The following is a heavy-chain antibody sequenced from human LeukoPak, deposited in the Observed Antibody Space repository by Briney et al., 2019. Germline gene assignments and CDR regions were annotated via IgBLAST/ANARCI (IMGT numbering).Heavy chain of an antibody. D-gene: IGHD3-9*01. V-gene: IGHV1-8*01. J-gene: IGHJ5*02. Sequence: ASEKVSCKASGYTFTSYDINWVRQATGQGLEWMGWMNPNSGNTGYAQKFQGRVTMTRNTSISTAYMELSSLRSEDTAVYYCARGLKRYFDWLLSSNWFDPWGQGTLVTVSS. CDR1: GYTFTSYD. CDR2: MNPNSGNT. CDR3: ARGLKRYFDWLLSSNWFDP.